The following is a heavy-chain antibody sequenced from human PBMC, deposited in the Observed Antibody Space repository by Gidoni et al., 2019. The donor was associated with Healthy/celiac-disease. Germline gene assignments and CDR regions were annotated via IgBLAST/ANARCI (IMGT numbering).Heavy chain of an antibody. V-gene: IGHV3-30*18. J-gene: IGHJ6*02. CDR2: ISYDGSNK. Sequence: GKGLEWVAVISYDGSNKYYADSVTGRFTISRDNSKNTLYLQMNSLRAEDTAVYYCAKDGVAVADYYYYYGMDVWGQGTTVTVSS. D-gene: IGHD6-19*01. CDR3: AKDGVAVADYYYYYGMDV.